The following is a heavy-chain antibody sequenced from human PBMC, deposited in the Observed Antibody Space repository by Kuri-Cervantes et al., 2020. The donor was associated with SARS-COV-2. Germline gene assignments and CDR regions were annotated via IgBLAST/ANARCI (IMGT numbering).Heavy chain of an antibody. D-gene: IGHD5-18*01. CDR1: GVIFRSYW. CDR2: ISSSSSYI. CDR3: ARDRRIQLWLYGSWYFDL. Sequence: GESLKISCAASGVIFRSYWMSWVRQAPGKGLEWVSSISSSSSYIYYADSVKGRFTISRDNAKNSLYLQMNSLRAEDTAVYYCARDRRIQLWLYGSWYFDLWGRGTLVTVSS. J-gene: IGHJ2*01. V-gene: IGHV3-21*01.